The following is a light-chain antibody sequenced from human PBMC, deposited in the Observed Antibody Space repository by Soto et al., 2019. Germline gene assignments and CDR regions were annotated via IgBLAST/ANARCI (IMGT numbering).Light chain of an antibody. CDR3: QQRANWPLT. Sequence: EIVLTQSPAILSVSPGERATLSCRASQSISRSLAWYQQKPGQAPRLLIYDAFNRATGIPARFSGSGSGTDFTLTISSLEPEDIALYYCQQRANWPLTFGGGTKVDIK. CDR2: DAF. J-gene: IGKJ4*01. CDR1: QSISRS. V-gene: IGKV3-11*01.